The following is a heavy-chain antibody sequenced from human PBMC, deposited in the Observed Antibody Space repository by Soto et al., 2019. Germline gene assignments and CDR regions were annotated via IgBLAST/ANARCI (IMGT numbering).Heavy chain of an antibody. Sequence: QVQLVQSGAEVRTPGASVKVSFKASGYTFTSYDINWVRQATGQGPEWMGWMNPDSGNTGYVQKFQGRVTMTRNTGISTAYMELSSLRSEDTAVYYCARSVGGSNVNFDYWGQGTLVTVSS. CDR3: ARSVGGSNVNFDY. D-gene: IGHD3-10*01. J-gene: IGHJ4*02. V-gene: IGHV1-8*01. CDR2: MNPDSGNT. CDR1: GYTFTSYD.